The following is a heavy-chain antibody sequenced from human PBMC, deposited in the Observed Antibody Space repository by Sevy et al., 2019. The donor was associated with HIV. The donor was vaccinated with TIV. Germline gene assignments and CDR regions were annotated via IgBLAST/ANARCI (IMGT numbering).Heavy chain of an antibody. CDR1: GFIFSSYV. CDR2: ISGSGGST. CDR3: AGGIWTGFDY. V-gene: IGHV3-23*01. D-gene: IGHD3-9*01. J-gene: IGHJ4*02. Sequence: GGSLRHSCAASGFIFSSYVMNWVRQAPGKGLEWVSAISGSGGSTYYADSVKGRFTISRDNFKNTLYLEMNSLRVEDTAVYYCAGGIWTGFDYWGQGTLVTVS.